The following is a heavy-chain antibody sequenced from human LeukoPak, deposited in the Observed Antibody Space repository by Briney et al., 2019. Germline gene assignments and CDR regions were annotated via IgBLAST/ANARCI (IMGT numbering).Heavy chain of an antibody. CDR2: INPNSCDT. V-gene: IGHV1-2*02. J-gene: IGHJ4*01. Sequence: GASVTVSCKASGYTFTGYYMYWVRQAPGQGLEWVGWINPNSCDTKFAGQFQGRVTMTSDTSISTAYMELSSLRSDAAAVYYCVSSEHYQCWGQGTLVTVSS. CDR3: VSSEHYQC. D-gene: IGHD2-2*01. CDR1: GYTFTGYY.